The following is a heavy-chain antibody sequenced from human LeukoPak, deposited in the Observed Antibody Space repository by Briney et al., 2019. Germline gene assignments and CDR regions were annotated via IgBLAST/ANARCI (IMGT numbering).Heavy chain of an antibody. V-gene: IGHV4-34*01. J-gene: IGHJ3*02. Sequence: SETLSLTCAVYGGSFSGYYWSWIRQPPGKGLEWIGEINHSGSTNYNPSLKSRVTISVDTSKNQFPLKLSSVTAADTAVYYCARGPNYYDSSGGRLDAFDIWGQGTMVTVSS. CDR3: ARGPNYYDSSGGRLDAFDI. D-gene: IGHD3-22*01. CDR2: INHSGST. CDR1: GGSFSGYY.